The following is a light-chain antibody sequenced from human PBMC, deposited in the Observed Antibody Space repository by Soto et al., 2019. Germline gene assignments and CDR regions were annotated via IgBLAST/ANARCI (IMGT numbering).Light chain of an antibody. CDR2: YDD. J-gene: IGLJ2*01. CDR1: SSNIGNNA. CDR3: SAWDDSLNGVV. V-gene: IGLV1-36*01. Sequence: QSVLTQPPSVSEATRQRVTISCSGRSSNIGNNAVNWYQQLPGKAPKLLIYYDDLLPSGVSDRFSGSKSGTSASLAISGLQSEDEADYSCSAWDDSLNGVVFGGGTKLTV.